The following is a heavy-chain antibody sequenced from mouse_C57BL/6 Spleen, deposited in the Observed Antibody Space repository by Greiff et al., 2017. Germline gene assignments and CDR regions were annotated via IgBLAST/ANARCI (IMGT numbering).Heavy chain of an antibody. CDR2: IHPNSGST. V-gene: IGHV1-64*01. J-gene: IGHJ4*01. Sequence: QVQLQQPGAELVKPGASVKLSCKASGYTFTSYWMHWVKQRPGQGLEWIGMIHPNSGSTNYNEKFKSKATLTVDKSSSTAYMQLSSLTSEDSAVYYCARNPVVPHAMDYWGQGTSVTVSS. CDR3: ARNPVVPHAMDY. D-gene: IGHD1-1*01. CDR1: GYTFTSYW.